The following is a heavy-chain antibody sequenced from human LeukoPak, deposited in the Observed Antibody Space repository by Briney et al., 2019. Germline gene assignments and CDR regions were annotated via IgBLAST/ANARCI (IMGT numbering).Heavy chain of an antibody. CDR3: TRVGYIDEGIDY. J-gene: IGHJ4*02. CDR1: EFPFSVYG. V-gene: IGHV3-7*04. CDR2: IKQDGSKK. D-gene: IGHD5-24*01. Sequence: GGSLKLSGLASEFPFSVYGMTWVRQVPGRGREGVANIKQDGSKKSYVDSVKGRFTISRDNAKNSLYLQMNSLRAEDTAIYYCTRVGYIDEGIDYWGQGTLVTVSS.